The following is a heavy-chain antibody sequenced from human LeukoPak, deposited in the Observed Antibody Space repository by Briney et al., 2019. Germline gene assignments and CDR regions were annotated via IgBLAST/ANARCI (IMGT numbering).Heavy chain of an antibody. D-gene: IGHD3-10*01. CDR1: GGSISIYY. CDR3: VRDRELTY. Sequence: PSETLSLTCTVSGGSISIYYWNWIRQPPGKGLEWIGYIYNSGSSTIYNPSLKSRVTISVDTSRNQFSLRLSSVTAADTAVYFCVRDRELTYWGQGTLVTVSS. V-gene: IGHV4-59*01. J-gene: IGHJ4*02. CDR2: IYNSGSST.